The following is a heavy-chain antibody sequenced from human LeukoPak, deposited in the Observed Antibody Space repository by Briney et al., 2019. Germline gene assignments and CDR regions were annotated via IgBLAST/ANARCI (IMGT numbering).Heavy chain of an antibody. CDR1: GYTFTSYY. D-gene: IGHD3-22*01. CDR3: ARDRGYYDSSGYIDY. J-gene: IGHJ4*02. Sequence: GASVKVSCKASGYTFTSYYVHWVRQAPGQGLEWMGIINPSGGSTSYAQKFQGRVTMTRDTSTSTVYMELSSLRSEDTAVYYCARDRGYYDSSGYIDYWGQGTLVTVSS. CDR2: INPSGGST. V-gene: IGHV1-46*01.